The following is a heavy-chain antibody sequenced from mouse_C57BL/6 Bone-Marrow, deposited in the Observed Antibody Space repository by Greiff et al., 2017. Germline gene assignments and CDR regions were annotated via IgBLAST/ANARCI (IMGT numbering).Heavy chain of an antibody. J-gene: IGHJ4*01. Sequence: EVQLQQSGPVLVKPGASVKMSCKASGYTFTDYYMNWVKQSHGKSLEWIGVINPYNGGTSYNQKFKGKATLTVDKSASTAYMELNSLTSEDSAVYYCARFLITTDPYYAMDYWGQGTSVTVSS. CDR3: ARFLITTDPYYAMDY. CDR2: INPYNGGT. D-gene: IGHD1-2*01. CDR1: GYTFTDYY. V-gene: IGHV1-19*01.